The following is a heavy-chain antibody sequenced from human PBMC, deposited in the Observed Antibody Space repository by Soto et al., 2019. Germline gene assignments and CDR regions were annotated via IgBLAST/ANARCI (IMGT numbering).Heavy chain of an antibody. CDR3: ARDEYCTNGVCPTPYYYDMDV. CDR2: ISSSSSYI. Sequence: GGSLRLSCAASGFTFSSYSMNWVRQAPGKGLEWVSSISSSSSYIYYADSVKGRFTISRDNAKNSLYLQMNSLRAEDTAVYYCARDEYCTNGVCPTPYYYDMDVWGQGTTVTVSS. CDR1: GFTFSSYS. J-gene: IGHJ6*02. D-gene: IGHD2-8*01. V-gene: IGHV3-21*01.